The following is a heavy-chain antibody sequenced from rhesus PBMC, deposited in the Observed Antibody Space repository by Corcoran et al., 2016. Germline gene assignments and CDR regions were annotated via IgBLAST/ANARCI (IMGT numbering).Heavy chain of an antibody. CDR1: GYPISSGDY. J-gene: IGHJ6*01. Sequence: QVQLQESGPGLVKPSETLSLTCAVSGYPISSGDYWGWIRQTPGKGLDYFGYFSGIRGTTYNNPSLKSRVTISKDTSKNQFSLTLSSVTAADTAVYYCTRHEVGTYGSSYGLDSWGQGVVVTVSS. V-gene: IGHV4-99*01. D-gene: IGHD4-29*01. CDR2: FSGIRGTT. CDR3: TRHEVGTYGSSYGLDS.